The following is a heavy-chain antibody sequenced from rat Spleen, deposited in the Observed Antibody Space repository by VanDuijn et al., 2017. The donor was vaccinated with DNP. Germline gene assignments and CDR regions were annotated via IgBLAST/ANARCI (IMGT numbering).Heavy chain of an antibody. CDR2: IVHDSTNI. D-gene: IGHD1-6*01. V-gene: IGHV5S10*01. CDR3: ARLARLVRIITTYYFDY. J-gene: IGHJ2*01. Sequence: EVQLVESGGGLVQPGNSLKLSCAASGFTFSDYYMAWVRQAPTKGLEWVAAIVHDSTNIYYRDSVKGRFTISRDNTKSTLYLQMDSLRSEDTATYYCARLARLVRIITTYYFDYWGQGVTVTVSS. CDR1: GFTFSDYY.